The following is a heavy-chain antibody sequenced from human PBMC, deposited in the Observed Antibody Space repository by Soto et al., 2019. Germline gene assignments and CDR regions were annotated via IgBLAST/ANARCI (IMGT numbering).Heavy chain of an antibody. Sequence: SETLSLTCTVSGASLSGRYWNWVRQPPGQGLEWIGNIYNSGSTKYTSSLKSRVIISLDTSKNQVSLSLNSVTATDTAVYYCTRGFGAGMDVWDQGTTVTVSS. J-gene: IGHJ6*02. CDR2: IYNSGST. D-gene: IGHD3-10*01. V-gene: IGHV4-59*11. CDR1: GASLSGRY. CDR3: TRGFGAGMDV.